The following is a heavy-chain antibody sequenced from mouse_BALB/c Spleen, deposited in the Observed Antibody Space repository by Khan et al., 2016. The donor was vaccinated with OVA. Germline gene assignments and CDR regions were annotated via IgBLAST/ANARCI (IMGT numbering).Heavy chain of an antibody. D-gene: IGHD1-1*01. CDR2: ISYSGNT. CDR3: ARVYGGDFDY. J-gene: IGHJ2*01. Sequence: EVQLVESGPGLVKPSQSLSLTCTVTGYSITSDYAWNRIRQFPGNKLEWMGYISYSGNTKYNPSLKSRISITRDTSKNQFFLQLNSVTIEDTATYYCARVYGGDFDYWGQGTTLTVSS. CDR1: GYSITSDYA. V-gene: IGHV3-2*02.